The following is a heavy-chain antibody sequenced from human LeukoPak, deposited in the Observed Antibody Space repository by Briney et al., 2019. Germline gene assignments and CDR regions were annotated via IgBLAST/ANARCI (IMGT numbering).Heavy chain of an antibody. D-gene: IGHD3-22*01. Sequence: ASVKVSCKASGYTFTSYDINWVRQATGQGLEWMGWINPNSGGTNYAQKFQGRVTMTRDTSISAAYMELSRLRSDDTAVYYCARGGYYYDSSGQTAFDIWGQGTMVTVSS. CDR1: GYTFTSYD. V-gene: IGHV1-2*02. J-gene: IGHJ3*02. CDR3: ARGGYYYDSSGQTAFDI. CDR2: INPNSGGT.